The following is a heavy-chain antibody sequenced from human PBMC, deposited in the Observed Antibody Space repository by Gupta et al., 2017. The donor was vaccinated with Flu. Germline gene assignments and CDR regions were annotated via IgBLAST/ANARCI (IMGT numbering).Heavy chain of an antibody. J-gene: IGHJ6*02. CDR3: ARGQIRGNCSGGRGYTRRAPYYSYGMDV. Sequence: KGLEWIGEIIHSGRTSYNPSLKSRVTTSVDTSKNQFSLILSSVTAADTAVYYSARGQIRGNCSGGRGYTRRAPYYSYGMDVWGQGTTVTVSS. D-gene: IGHD2-15*01. V-gene: IGHV4-34*01. CDR2: IIHSGRT.